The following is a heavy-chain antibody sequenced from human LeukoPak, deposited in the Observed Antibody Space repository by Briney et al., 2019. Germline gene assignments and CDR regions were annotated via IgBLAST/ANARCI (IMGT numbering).Heavy chain of an antibody. V-gene: IGHV4-59*01. CDR2: IYYSGST. J-gene: IGHJ6*03. Sequence: SETLSLTCTVSGVSISSYYWSWIRQPPGKGLEWIGYIYYSGSTNYNPSLKSRVTISVDTSKNQFSLKLSSVTAADTAVYYCARQAGAYCSSTSCYAWNYYYYMDVWGKGTTVTVSS. CDR1: GVSISSYY. CDR3: ARQAGAYCSSTSCYAWNYYYYMDV. D-gene: IGHD2-2*01.